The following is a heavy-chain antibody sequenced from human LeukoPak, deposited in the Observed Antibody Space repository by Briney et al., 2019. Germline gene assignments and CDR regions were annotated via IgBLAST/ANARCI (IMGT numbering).Heavy chain of an antibody. CDR2: ISGDGGTI. CDR1: GFTLRSSA. CDR3: AKEMYGNPSGY. J-gene: IGHJ4*02. D-gene: IGHD2-8*01. V-gene: IGHV3-23*01. Sequence: GGSLRLSCAASGFTLRSSAMSWVRQAPGKGLEWVSAISGDGGTISYAASVRGRFTISRDNAKNTLFLQMSSLRAGDTALYYCAKEMYGNPSGYWGQGTRVTVSS.